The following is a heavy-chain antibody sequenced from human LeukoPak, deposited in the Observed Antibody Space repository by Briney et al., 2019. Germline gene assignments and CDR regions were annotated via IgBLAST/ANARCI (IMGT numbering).Heavy chain of an antibody. CDR1: GFTFDDYG. D-gene: IGHD3-22*01. J-gene: IGHJ4*02. CDR2: INHSGST. V-gene: IGHV4-34*01. CDR3: ARVGEGDSSGYDFDY. Sequence: PGGSLRHSCAAAGFTFDDYGMSWVRQPPGKGLEWIGEINHSGSTNYNPSLKSRVTISVDTSKNQFSLKLSSVTAADTAVYYCARVGEGDSSGYDFDYWGQGTLVTVSS.